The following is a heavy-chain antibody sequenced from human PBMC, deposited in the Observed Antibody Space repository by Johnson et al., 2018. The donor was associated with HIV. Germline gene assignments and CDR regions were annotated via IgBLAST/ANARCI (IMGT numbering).Heavy chain of an antibody. Sequence: VQLMESGGGLVKPGGSLRLSCTASGFTFSDYYMNWISQAPGKGLEWVSYISSSGSAIYYAGSVKGRFTISRDNAKNSLFLQMNSLRAEDTAVYYCARDPDDYGGRDAFDIWGQGTMVTVSS. J-gene: IGHJ3*02. D-gene: IGHD4-23*01. CDR3: ARDPDDYGGRDAFDI. V-gene: IGHV3-11*04. CDR1: GFTFSDYY. CDR2: ISSSGSAI.